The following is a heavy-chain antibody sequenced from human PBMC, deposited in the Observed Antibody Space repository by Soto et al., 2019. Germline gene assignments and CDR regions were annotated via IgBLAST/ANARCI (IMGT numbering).Heavy chain of an antibody. CDR2: ISAYNGNT. D-gene: IGHD2-15*01. CDR3: ARVGGIVVVVDALEITFDY. V-gene: IGHV1-18*01. CDR1: GYTFTSYG. J-gene: IGHJ4*02. Sequence: QVQLVQSGAEVKKPGASVKVSCKASGYTFTSYGISWVRQAPGQGLEWMGWISAYNGNTNYAQKLQGRVTMTTDTATSTPYMALRSRRSDDTAVSYCARVGGIVVVVDALEITFDYWGQGTLVTVSS.